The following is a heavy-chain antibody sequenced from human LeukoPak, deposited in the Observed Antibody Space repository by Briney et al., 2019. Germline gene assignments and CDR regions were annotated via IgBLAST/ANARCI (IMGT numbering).Heavy chain of an antibody. CDR2: IYTSGST. V-gene: IGHV4-4*07. CDR1: GGSISSYY. CDR3: ARDRCSSTSCYFYWFDP. D-gene: IGHD2-2*01. J-gene: IGHJ5*02. Sequence: SETLSLTCTVSGGSISSYYWSWIRQPAGKGLEWIGRIYTSGSTNYNPSLKSRVTMSVDTSKNQFSLKLSSVTAADTAVYYCARDRCSSTSCYFYWFDPWGQGILVTVSS.